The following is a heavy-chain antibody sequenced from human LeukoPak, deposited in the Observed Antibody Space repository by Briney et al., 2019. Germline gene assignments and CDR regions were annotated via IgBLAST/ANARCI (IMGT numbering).Heavy chain of an antibody. CDR3: ARHSSSWYRFSAFDI. CDR1: GGSISSYY. J-gene: IGHJ3*02. CDR2: IYTSGST. Sequence: SETLSLTCTVSGGSISSYYWSWIRQPPGKGLEWIGYIYTSGSTNYNPSLKSRVTISVDTSKNQFSLKLSSVTAADTAVYYCARHSSSWYRFSAFDIWGQGTMVTVSS. D-gene: IGHD6-13*01. V-gene: IGHV4-4*09.